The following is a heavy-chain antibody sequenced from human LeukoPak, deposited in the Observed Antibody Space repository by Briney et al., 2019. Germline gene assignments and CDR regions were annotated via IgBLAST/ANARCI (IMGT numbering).Heavy chain of an antibody. CDR3: ARGKIGYYYGDYDGY. D-gene: IGHD4-17*01. J-gene: IGHJ4*02. V-gene: IGHV3-48*02. Sequence: GGSRRLSCAASGFTFSSFSMKWVRQAPGEGLEWVSFITSSSSTIYYADSVKGRFTISRDNAKNSLYLQMNSLRDEDTAVYYCARGKIGYYYGDYDGYWGQGTLVTVSS. CDR1: GFTFSSFS. CDR2: ITSSSSTI.